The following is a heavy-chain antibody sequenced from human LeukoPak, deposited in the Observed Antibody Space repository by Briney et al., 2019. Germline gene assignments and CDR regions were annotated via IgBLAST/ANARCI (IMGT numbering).Heavy chain of an antibody. D-gene: IGHD3-10*01. CDR2: ISWNSGSI. J-gene: IGHJ4*02. Sequence: QSGRSLRLSCAASGFTFDDYAMHWVRQAPGKGLEWVSGISWNSGSIGYADSVKGRFTISRDNAKNSLYLQMNSLRAEDTALYYCAKERFGVPGLSYFDYWGQGTLVTVSS. CDR3: AKERFGVPGLSYFDY. CDR1: GFTFDDYA. V-gene: IGHV3-9*01.